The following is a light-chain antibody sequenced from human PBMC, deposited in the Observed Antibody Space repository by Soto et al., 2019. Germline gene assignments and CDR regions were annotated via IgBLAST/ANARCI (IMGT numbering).Light chain of an antibody. Sequence: DIQMTQSPSSLSASVGDRVTITCRASQVXSSWLVWYQQKPGNAPKLLIYAASNLQSGVPSRFSGSASGTEFTLTISSLQPEDFATYYCQQASTFPFTFGGGTEVQIK. CDR1: QVXSSW. V-gene: IGKV1-12*01. CDR2: AAS. CDR3: QQASTFPFT. J-gene: IGKJ4*01.